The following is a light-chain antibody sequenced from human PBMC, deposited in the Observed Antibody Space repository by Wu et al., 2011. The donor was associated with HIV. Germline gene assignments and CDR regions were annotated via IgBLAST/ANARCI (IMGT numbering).Light chain of an antibody. CDR1: QSVSSN. CDR2: GAS. CDR3: QQYVSSPT. J-gene: IGKJ5*01. V-gene: IGKV3-20*01. Sequence: TLSCRASQSVSSNLAWYQQKPGQAPRLLIYGASSRATGIPDRFSGSGSGTDFTLTISRLEPEDSAVYFCQQYVSSPTFGQGTRLEIK.